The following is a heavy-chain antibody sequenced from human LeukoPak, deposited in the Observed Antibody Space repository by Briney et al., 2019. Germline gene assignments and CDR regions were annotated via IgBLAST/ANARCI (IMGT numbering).Heavy chain of an antibody. J-gene: IGHJ4*02. D-gene: IGHD6-13*01. V-gene: IGHV4-4*02. Sequence: PSETLSLTCAVSGGSISSSNWWSWVRQPPGKGLGWIGEIYHSGGTYYNPSLKSRVTISVDTSKNQFSLTLSSVTAADTAVYYCARGASAAGTSSYWGQGTLVTVSS. CDR3: ARGASAAGTSSY. CDR2: IYHSGGT. CDR1: GGSISSSNW.